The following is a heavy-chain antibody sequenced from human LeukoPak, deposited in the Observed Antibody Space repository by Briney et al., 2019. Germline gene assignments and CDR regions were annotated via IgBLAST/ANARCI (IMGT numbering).Heavy chain of an antibody. CDR3: ARHKQPGYYYYYGMGD. V-gene: IGHV5-51*01. CDR1: GYSFTSYW. D-gene: IGHD1-14*01. CDR2: IYPGDSDT. Sequence: GESLKISCKGSGYSFTSYWIGWVRQMPGKGLEWMGIIYPGDSDTRYSPSFQGQVTISADKSISTAYLQWSSLKASDTAMYYCARHKQPGYYYYYGMGDWGQGTTVTVSS. J-gene: IGHJ6*02.